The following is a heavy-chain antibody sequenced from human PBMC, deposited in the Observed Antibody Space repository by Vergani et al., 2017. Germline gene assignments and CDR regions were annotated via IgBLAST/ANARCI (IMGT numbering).Heavy chain of an antibody. D-gene: IGHD2-2*01. CDR3: ARDQRGRYCSSTSCYQGTNWFDP. J-gene: IGHJ5*02. Sequence: QVQLQESGPGLVKPSQTLSLTCTVSGGSISSGDYYWSWIRQPPGKGLEWIGYIYYSGSTYYNPSLKSRVTISVDTSKNQFSLKLSSVTAADTAVYYCARDQRGRYCSSTSCYQGTNWFDPWGQGTLVTVSS. CDR1: GGSISSGDYY. CDR2: IYYSGST. V-gene: IGHV4-30-4*08.